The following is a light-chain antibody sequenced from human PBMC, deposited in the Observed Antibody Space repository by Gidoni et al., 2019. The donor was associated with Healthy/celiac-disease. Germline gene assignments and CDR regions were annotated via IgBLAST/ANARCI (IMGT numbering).Light chain of an antibody. CDR1: QSVSNY. Sequence: EIVLTQSPATLSLSPGERATLSCRASQSVSNYLAWYQQKPGQAPRLLIYDASNRATGIPARCSGSGSGTDFTLTISSLEPEEFAVYYCQQRSNWPRLTFGGGTKVEIK. J-gene: IGKJ4*01. CDR2: DAS. CDR3: QQRSNWPRLT. V-gene: IGKV3-11*01.